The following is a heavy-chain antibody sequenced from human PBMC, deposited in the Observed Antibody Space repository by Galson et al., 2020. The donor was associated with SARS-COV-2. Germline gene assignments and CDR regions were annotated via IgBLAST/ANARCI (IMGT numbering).Heavy chain of an antibody. D-gene: IGHD6-13*01. J-gene: IGHJ3*02. CDR3: AGRVAGAGSLHI. CDR2: TYYRSRWST. Sequence: SQTLSLTCAISGDSVSSNSAAWNWIRQSPSRGLEWLGRTYYRSRWSTDYAVSVKSRITITPDTSKNQFSLQLNSVTPEDTAIYYCAGRVAGAGSLHIWGQGTMVIVSS. V-gene: IGHV6-1*01. CDR1: GDSVSSNSAA.